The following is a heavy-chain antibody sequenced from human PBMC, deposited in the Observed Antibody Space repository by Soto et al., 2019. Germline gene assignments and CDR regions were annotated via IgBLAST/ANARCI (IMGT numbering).Heavy chain of an antibody. Sequence: ASVKVSCKASGGTFSSYAISWVRQAPGQGLEWMGGIIPIFGTANYAQKFQGRVTITADESTSTAYMELSSLRSEDTAVYYCARDLPYYYDSSGYDALDIWGQGTMVTVSS. CDR3: ARDLPYYYDSSGYDALDI. CDR2: IIPIFGTA. J-gene: IGHJ3*02. CDR1: GGTFSSYA. D-gene: IGHD3-22*01. V-gene: IGHV1-69*13.